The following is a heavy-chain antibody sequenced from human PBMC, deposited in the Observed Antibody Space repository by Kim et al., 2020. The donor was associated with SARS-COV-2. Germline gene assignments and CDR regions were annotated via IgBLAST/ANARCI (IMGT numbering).Heavy chain of an antibody. CDR1: GFTVSSNY. CDR2: IYSGGST. J-gene: IGHJ3*02. D-gene: IGHD4-17*01. CDR3: ARDRATVTTDAFDI. V-gene: IGHV3-53*04. Sequence: GGSLRLSCAASGFTVSSNYMSWVRQAPGKGLEWVSVIYSGGSTYYADSVKGRFTISRHNSKNTLYLQMNSLRAEDTAVYYCARDRATVTTDAFDIWGQGTMVTVSS.